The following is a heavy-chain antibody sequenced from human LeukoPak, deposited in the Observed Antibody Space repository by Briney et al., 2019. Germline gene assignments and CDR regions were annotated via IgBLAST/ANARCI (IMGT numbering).Heavy chain of an antibody. CDR1: GFTFSNYD. J-gene: IGHJ4*02. Sequence: GGSLRLSCAVSGFTFSNYDMNWVRQAPGKGPEWVTTISASGIHIYYADSAKGRFTISRDNSRNTLELQMNSLRGEDTAVYYCVGMVSGDSWGQGTLVTVSS. CDR2: ISASGIHI. CDR3: VGMVSGDS. D-gene: IGHD2-8*01. V-gene: IGHV3-23*01.